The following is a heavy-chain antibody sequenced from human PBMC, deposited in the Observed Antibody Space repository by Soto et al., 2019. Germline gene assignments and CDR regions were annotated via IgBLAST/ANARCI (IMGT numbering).Heavy chain of an antibody. CDR2: ISYDGSNK. J-gene: IGHJ5*02. CDR3: ERAVRDCFDP. Sequence: QVQLVESGGGVVQPGRSLRLSCAASGFTFSSYAMHWVRQAPGKGLEWVAVISYDGSNKYYADSVKGRFTISRDNSKHTLDLQMNNLRAEDTAVYDGERAVRDCFDPWGQGTLVTVSS. V-gene: IGHV3-30-3*01. CDR1: GFTFSSYA.